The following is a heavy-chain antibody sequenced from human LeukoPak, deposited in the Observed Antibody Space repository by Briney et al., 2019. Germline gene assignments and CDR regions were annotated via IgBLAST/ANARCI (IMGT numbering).Heavy chain of an antibody. CDR3: ARDRVRVWGIAAAGPGLGY. Sequence: SGGSLRLSCAASGFTFSSYEMNWVRQAPGKGLEWVSYISSSGSTIYYADSVKGRFTISRDNAKNSLYLQMNSLRSDDTAVYYCARDRVRVWGIAAAGPGLGYWGQGTLVTVSS. V-gene: IGHV3-48*03. CDR2: ISSSGSTI. D-gene: IGHD6-13*01. J-gene: IGHJ4*02. CDR1: GFTFSSYE.